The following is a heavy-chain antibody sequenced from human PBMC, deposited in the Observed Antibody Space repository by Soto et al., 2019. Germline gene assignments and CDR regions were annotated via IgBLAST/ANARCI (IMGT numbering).Heavy chain of an antibody. CDR3: AKRSSSSTFAY. V-gene: IGHV3-23*01. CDR1: GFTVSSYA. D-gene: IGHD6-6*01. J-gene: IGHJ4*02. CDR2: ISGSDDST. Sequence: EVQLLESGGGLVQPGESLRLSCAASGFTVSSYAMSWVRQAPGKGLEWVSVISGSDDSTYYADSVKGRFTISRDNYKNTLYLKMNSLRVEDTAVYSCAKRSSSSTFAYWGQGTLVTVSS.